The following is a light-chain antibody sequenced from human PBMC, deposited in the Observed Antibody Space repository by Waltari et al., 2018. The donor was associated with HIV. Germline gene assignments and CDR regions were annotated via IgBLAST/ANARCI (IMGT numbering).Light chain of an antibody. Sequence: QSALAQPPSASGSPGQSVTIPCTRPSSDVGAYNYVPWYQHPPCTSPQLLIDDVTKRPSGVPDRFSVSKSGNTASLTVSGLQGEDEADYYCSSYADSDTPVVFGGGTKVTVL. CDR3: SSYADSDTPVV. CDR1: SSDVGAYNY. J-gene: IGLJ2*01. V-gene: IGLV2-8*01. CDR2: DVT.